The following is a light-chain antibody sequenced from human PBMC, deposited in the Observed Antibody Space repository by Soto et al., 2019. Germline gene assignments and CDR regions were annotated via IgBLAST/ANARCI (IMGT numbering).Light chain of an antibody. J-gene: IGLJ3*02. CDR2: EGS. CDR1: SRDVGSYNL. Sequence: QSALTQPASGSGSPGQSITISCTGTSRDVGSYNLVSWYQKHPGKAPKLIIYEGSKRPSGVSDRFSGSKSGNTASLTISGLQAEDESDYYCCSYAGSNTWVFGGGSKLTVL. V-gene: IGLV2-23*01. CDR3: CSYAGSNTWV.